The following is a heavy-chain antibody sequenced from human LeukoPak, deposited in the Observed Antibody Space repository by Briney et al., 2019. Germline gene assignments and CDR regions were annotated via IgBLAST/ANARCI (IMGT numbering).Heavy chain of an antibody. CDR2: IKADGGEK. J-gene: IGHJ4*02. CDR1: GFTFSTYW. V-gene: IGHV3-7*01. Sequence: PGGSLRLSCAASGFTFSTYWMNWFRQTPGKGLEWVAKIKADGGEKDHVASVKGRFTISRDNAKNSLYLQMNSLRAEDTAVYYCARDRSGYYGSGSYYYFDYWGQGTLVTVSS. CDR3: ARDRSGYYGSGSYYYFDY. D-gene: IGHD3-10*01.